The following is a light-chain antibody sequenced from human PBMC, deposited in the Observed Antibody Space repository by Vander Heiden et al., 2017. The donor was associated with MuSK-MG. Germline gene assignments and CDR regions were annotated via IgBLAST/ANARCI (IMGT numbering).Light chain of an antibody. CDR3: HSRDSSGNHLL. CDR2: RKD. V-gene: IGLV3-19*01. CDR1: SLRRFS. J-gene: IGLJ3*02. Sequence: SSELTQDPALSVALGQTVRITCQGSSLRRFSASWYQQKPGQAPVLLIYRKDKRPSGIPDRFSGSRSGNAASLTITGAEAEDEADYYCHSRDSSGNHLLFGGGTKLTVL.